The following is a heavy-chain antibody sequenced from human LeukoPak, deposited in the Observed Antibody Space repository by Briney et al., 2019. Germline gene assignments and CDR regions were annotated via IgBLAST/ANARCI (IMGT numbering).Heavy chain of an antibody. J-gene: IGHJ6*02. CDR3: AKALYGSSMDV. CDR2: ITWNSDTI. D-gene: IGHD3-10*01. CDR1: GFTFDDYA. V-gene: IGHV3-9*01. Sequence: GGSLRLSCAASGFTFDDYAMHWVRQAPGKGLEWVSTITWNSDTIDYADSVKGRFTISRDNAQKALYLQMNSLRAEDTALYYCAKALYGSSMDVWGQGTTVTVSS.